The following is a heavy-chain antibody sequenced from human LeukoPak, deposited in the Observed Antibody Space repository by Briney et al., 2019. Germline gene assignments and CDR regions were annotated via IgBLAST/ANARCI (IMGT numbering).Heavy chain of an antibody. V-gene: IGHV4-4*07. CDR2: IYAGGST. D-gene: IGHD3-22*01. CDR1: GGSIRTYY. Sequence: SETLSLTCTVSGGSIRTYYWSWIRQPAGKGLEWIGRIYAGGSTNPNPSLKSRVTMSVDKSNIQCSLKLSSVTVADTAVYYCARDDYDSRGYYHAWWGQGILVTVSS. J-gene: IGHJ4*02. CDR3: ARDDYDSRGYYHAW.